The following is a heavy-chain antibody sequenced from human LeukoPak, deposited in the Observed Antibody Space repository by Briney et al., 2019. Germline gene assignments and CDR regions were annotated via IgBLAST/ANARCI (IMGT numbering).Heavy chain of an antibody. J-gene: IGHJ4*02. CDR1: GFTFSSYA. CDR2: ISGSGGST. D-gene: IGHD2-2*01. Sequence: GGSLRLSCAASGFTFSSYAMSWVRQAPGKGLDWVSAISGSGGSTYYADSAKGRFTISRDNSKNTLYLQMHSLRAEDTAVYYCAKGGFCSSASCWNYWGQGTLVTVSS. V-gene: IGHV3-23*01. CDR3: AKGGFCSSASCWNY.